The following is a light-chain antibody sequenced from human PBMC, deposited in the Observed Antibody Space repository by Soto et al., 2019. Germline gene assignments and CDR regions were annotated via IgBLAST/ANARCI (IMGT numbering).Light chain of an antibody. J-gene: IGLJ3*02. CDR3: ASFSSSNTGV. CDR2: EVT. CDR1: SSDVGGWDY. Sequence: QSALTQPASVSGSPGQTITISCTGTSSDVGGWDYVSWYQHHPGKAPKVMVYEVTNRPSGVSDRFSDSKSGNTASLTISGLQAEDEADYYCASFSSSNTGVFGGGTKLTVL. V-gene: IGLV2-14*01.